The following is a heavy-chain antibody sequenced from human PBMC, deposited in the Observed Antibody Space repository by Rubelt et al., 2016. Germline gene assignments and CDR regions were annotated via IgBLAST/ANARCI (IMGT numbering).Heavy chain of an antibody. J-gene: IGHJ3*02. CDR2: TTGSGGST. V-gene: IGHV3-23*04. Sequence: EVQLVESGGVVVQPGGSLRLSCAASGFPFSSYAMSWVRQAQGTGLEWISATTGSGGSTFYADSVKGRFPISNDNSDNTVYCQMHSRRAEDTGIYYWARGIDDRGDYDGAFDIWGQGKMVTVSS. D-gene: IGHD4-17*01. CDR3: ARGIDDRGDYDGAFDI. CDR1: GFPFSSYA.